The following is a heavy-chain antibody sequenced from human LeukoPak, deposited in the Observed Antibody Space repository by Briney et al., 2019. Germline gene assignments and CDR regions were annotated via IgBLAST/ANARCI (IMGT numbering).Heavy chain of an antibody. CDR3: VRDLVLVDTPGDDFDF. J-gene: IGHJ4*02. CDR2: INPNSRII. Sequence: LGGSLRLSCAASGFPFNSYWMHWVRQALGKGLVWVARINPNSRIITYADSVRGRFTISRDNAKNTLSLQMNSLRVEDTAVYYCVRDLVLVDTPGDDFDFWGQGTLVTVSS. CDR1: GFPFNSYW. D-gene: IGHD2-21*01. V-gene: IGHV3-74*03.